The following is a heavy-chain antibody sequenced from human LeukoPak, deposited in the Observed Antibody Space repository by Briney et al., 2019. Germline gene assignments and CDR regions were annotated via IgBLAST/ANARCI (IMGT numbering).Heavy chain of an antibody. CDR1: GGSISSYS. J-gene: IGHJ4*02. V-gene: IGHV4-59*08. CDR3: ARWDDSAWGFGN. Sequence: SETLSLTCIVSGGSISSYSWNWIRQSRGKGLEWVGYISHSGTTSYNSSLKSRVTISVDTSKNQLSLKLTSVTAADTAVYYCARWDDSAWGFGNWGPGTLVTVSS. D-gene: IGHD6-19*01. CDR2: ISHSGTT.